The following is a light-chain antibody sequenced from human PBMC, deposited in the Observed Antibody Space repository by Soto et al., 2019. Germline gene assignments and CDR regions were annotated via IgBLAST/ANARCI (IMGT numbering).Light chain of an antibody. J-gene: IGLJ3*02. Sequence: SYELTQPPSVSVAPGKTATITCGGNNIGSESVHWYQQKPGQAPVLVIYYDSDRPSGIPERFSGSNSGNTATLTISRVEAGDEADYYCQVWDGSSDQQAFGGGTKLTVL. V-gene: IGLV3-21*04. CDR2: YDS. CDR1: NIGSES. CDR3: QVWDGSSDQQA.